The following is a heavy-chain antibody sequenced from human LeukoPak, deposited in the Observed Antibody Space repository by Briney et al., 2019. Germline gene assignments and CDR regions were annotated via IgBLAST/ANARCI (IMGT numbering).Heavy chain of an antibody. CDR1: GSTFSSYS. J-gene: IGHJ4*02. Sequence: GGSLRLSCAASGSTFSSYSMNWVRQAPGKGLEWVSSISSSSSYIYYADSVKGRFTISRDNAKNSLYLQMNSPRAEDTAVYYCAREVFGLQPDYWGQGTLVTVSS. V-gene: IGHV3-21*01. D-gene: IGHD5-24*01. CDR3: AREVFGLQPDY. CDR2: ISSSSSYI.